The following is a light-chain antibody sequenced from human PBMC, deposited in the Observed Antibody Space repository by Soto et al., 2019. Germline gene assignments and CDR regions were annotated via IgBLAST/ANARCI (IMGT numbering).Light chain of an antibody. J-gene: IGKJ1*01. V-gene: IGKV3-20*01. CDR2: GAS. CDR3: QQYDSSLRT. CDR1: QSVSSGY. Sequence: EIVLTQSPGTLSLSPGERATLSCRTSQSVSSGYLAWYQQKPGQAPRLLIYGASNRATGIPDRFTGSGSGTDFTLTISRLEPEDFVVCYCQQYDSSLRTFGQGTKVEIK.